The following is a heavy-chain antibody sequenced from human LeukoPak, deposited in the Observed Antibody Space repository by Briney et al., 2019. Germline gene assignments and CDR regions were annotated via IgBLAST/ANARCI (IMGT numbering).Heavy chain of an antibody. CDR3: ARQMIMYYDILTGPFDY. J-gene: IGHJ4*02. Sequence: SETLSLTCTVSGGSISSSISYWGWIRQPPGKGLESIGTIYYSGSTYCNPSLKSRVTISVDTSKNQFSLNLSSVTAADTAVYYCARQMIMYYDILTGPFDYWGQGTLVTVSS. CDR2: IYYSGST. D-gene: IGHD3-9*01. V-gene: IGHV4-39*01. CDR1: GGSISSSISY.